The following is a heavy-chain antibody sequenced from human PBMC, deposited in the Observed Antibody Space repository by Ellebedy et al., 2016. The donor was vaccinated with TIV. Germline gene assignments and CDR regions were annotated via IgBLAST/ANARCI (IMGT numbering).Heavy chain of an antibody. CDR3: ASVLGAESENYYYYGMDV. CDR1: GFTFSSYS. V-gene: IGHV3-48*02. Sequence: GESLKISXAASGFTFSSYSMNWVRQAPGKGLEWVSYISSSSSTIYYADSVKGRFTISRDNAKNSLYLQMNSLRDEDTAVYYCASVLGAESENYYYYGMDVWGQGTTVTVSS. J-gene: IGHJ6*02. D-gene: IGHD1-26*01. CDR2: ISSSSSTI.